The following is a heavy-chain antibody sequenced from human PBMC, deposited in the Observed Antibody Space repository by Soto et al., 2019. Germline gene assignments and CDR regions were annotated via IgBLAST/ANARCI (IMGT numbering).Heavy chain of an antibody. Sequence: VGSLRLSCSASGFSFSDNYMSWIRQAPGKGLEWVSYISSGSTFTKYADSVTGRFTISRDNAKNSLFLHMDSLRAEDTAVYYCAKGIVAGRFDYWGQGTLVTVSS. CDR2: ISSGSTFT. D-gene: IGHD6-19*01. CDR3: AKGIVAGRFDY. J-gene: IGHJ4*02. CDR1: GFSFSDNY. V-gene: IGHV3-11*06.